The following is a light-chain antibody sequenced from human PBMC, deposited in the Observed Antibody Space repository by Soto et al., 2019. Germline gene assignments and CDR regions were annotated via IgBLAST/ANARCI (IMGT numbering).Light chain of an antibody. Sequence: EIVLTQSPGTLSLSPGDRATLSCRASQSVSSSYLAWYQHKPGQAPRLVFYGASTRAPGIPDRFGGSGSGTDSNLTISRLEPEDFAVYYCHHYGRSPGTLGQGTKVEVK. J-gene: IGKJ1*01. V-gene: IGKV3-20*01. CDR2: GAS. CDR3: HHYGRSPGT. CDR1: QSVSSSY.